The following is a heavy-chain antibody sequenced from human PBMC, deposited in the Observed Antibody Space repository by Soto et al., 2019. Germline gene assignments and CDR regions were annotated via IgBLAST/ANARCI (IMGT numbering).Heavy chain of an antibody. D-gene: IGHD3-3*01. CDR2: ISYDGSNK. V-gene: IGHV3-30*18. CDR3: AKDREWNYDFWRGTENYFDY. Sequence: QVQLVESGGGVVQPGRSLRLSCAASGFTFSSYGMHWVRQAPGKGLERVAVISYDGSNKYYADSVKGRFTISRDNSKNTLYLQMNSLRAEDTAVYYCAKDREWNYDFWRGTENYFDYWGQGTLVTVSS. J-gene: IGHJ4*02. CDR1: GFTFSSYG.